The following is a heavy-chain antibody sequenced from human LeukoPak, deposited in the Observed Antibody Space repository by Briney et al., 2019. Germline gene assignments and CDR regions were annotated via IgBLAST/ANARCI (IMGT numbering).Heavy chain of an antibody. V-gene: IGHV3-43*01. J-gene: IGHJ4*02. D-gene: IGHD3-16*01. Sequence: PGGSLRLSCAASGFTFDDYGMSWVRQAPGKGLEWVSLISWDGGSTYYADSVKGRFTISRDNSKNSLYLQMNSLRTEDTALYYCAKDIVMGDDYVWGSYSKGFGYWGQGTLVTVSS. CDR2: ISWDGGST. CDR3: AKDIVMGDDYVWGSYSKGFGY. CDR1: GFTFDDYG.